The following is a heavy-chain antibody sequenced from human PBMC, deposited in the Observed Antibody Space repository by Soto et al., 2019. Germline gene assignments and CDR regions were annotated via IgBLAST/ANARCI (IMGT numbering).Heavy chain of an antibody. CDR1: GFTFSSYG. CDR3: ANLVGATHGHLMDV. D-gene: IGHD1-26*01. CDR2: ISYDGSNK. Sequence: GGSLRLSCAASGFTFSSYGMHWVRQAPGKGLEWVAVISYDGSNKYYADSVKGRFTISRDNSKNTLYLQMNSLRAEDTAVYYCANLVGATHGHLMDVWGQGTTVTVSS. V-gene: IGHV3-30*18. J-gene: IGHJ6*02.